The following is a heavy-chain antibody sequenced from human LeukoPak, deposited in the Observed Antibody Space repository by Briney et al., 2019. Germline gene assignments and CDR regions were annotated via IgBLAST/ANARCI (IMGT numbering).Heavy chain of an antibody. J-gene: IGHJ4*02. Sequence: SSETLSLTCAVYGGSFSGYYWSWIRQPPGKGLEWIGEINHSGSTNYNPSLKSRVTISVDTSKNQFSLKLSSVTAADTAVYYCASLPYGDRPATDYWGQGTLVTVSS. CDR3: ASLPYGDRPATDY. CDR2: INHSGST. CDR1: GGSFSGYY. V-gene: IGHV4-34*01. D-gene: IGHD4-17*01.